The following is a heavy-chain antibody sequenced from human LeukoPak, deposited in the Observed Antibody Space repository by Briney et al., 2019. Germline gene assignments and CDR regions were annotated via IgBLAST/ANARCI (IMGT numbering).Heavy chain of an antibody. D-gene: IGHD3-22*01. V-gene: IGHV5-51*01. CDR1: GYSFTRYW. CDR2: IYPGDSDT. Sequence: GESLKISCKGSGYSFTRYWIGWVRQMPGKGLEWMGIIYPGDSDTRYSPSFQGQVTISADKSISTAYLQWSSLKASDTAMYYCARSWHAYYYDSSGYPFDYWGQGTLVTVSS. CDR3: ARSWHAYYYDSSGYPFDY. J-gene: IGHJ4*02.